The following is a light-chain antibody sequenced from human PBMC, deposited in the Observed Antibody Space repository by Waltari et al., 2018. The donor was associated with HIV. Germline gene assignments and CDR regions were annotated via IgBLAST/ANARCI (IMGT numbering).Light chain of an antibody. J-gene: IGLJ2*01. Sequence: QSALTQPRSVSGSPGQSVTIPCTGPSSYFRGYYYVSWYQQHPGKAPKRMISDVSQRPSGVPDRFSGSKSGNTASLTISGLQTEDEADYYCCSYAGRYTLVFGGGTKLTVL. V-gene: IGLV2-11*01. CDR1: SSYFRGYYY. CDR3: CSYAGRYTLV. CDR2: DVS.